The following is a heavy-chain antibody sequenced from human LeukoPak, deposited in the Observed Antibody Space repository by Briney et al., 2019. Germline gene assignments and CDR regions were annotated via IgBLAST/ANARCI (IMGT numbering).Heavy chain of an antibody. V-gene: IGHV3-21*01. J-gene: IGHJ3*02. CDR1: GFTFSTST. Sequence: GGSLRLSCAASGFTFSTSTMNWVRQAPGKWLEWVSSISSSNDYIYYADSVKGRFTISRDNAKNSLYLQMNSLRAEDTAVYYWARVSGSYGDPRAAFDMWGQGTMVTVSS. D-gene: IGHD4-17*01. CDR3: ARVSGSYGDPRAAFDM. CDR2: ISSSNDYI.